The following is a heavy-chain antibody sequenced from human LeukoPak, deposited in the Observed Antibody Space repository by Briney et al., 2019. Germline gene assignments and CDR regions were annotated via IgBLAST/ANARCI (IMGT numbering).Heavy chain of an antibody. CDR2: INHSGST. CDR1: GGSFSGYY. CDR3: ARVTEWNDFDY. D-gene: IGHD1-1*01. Sequence: SETLSLTCAVYGGSFSGYYWSWIRQPPGKGLEWIGEINHSGSTNYNPSLKSRVTMSVDTSKNQFSLKLSSGTAADTAVYYCARVTEWNDFDYWGQGTLVTVSS. V-gene: IGHV4-34*01. J-gene: IGHJ4*02.